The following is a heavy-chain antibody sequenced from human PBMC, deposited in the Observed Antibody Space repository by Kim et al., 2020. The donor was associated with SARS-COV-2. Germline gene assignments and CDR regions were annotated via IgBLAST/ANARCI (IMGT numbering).Heavy chain of an antibody. J-gene: IGHJ4*02. Sequence: ADSVKGRFTISRENAKNSLYLQMNSLRAEDSAVYYRARDRLRAATGTFDYWGQGTLVTVSS. CDR3: ARDRLRAATGTFDY. D-gene: IGHD6-13*01. V-gene: IGHV3-21*01.